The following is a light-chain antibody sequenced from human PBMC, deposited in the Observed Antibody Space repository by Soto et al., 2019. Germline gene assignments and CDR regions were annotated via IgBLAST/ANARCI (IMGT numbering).Light chain of an antibody. V-gene: IGLV2-14*03. CDR3: QSYTTRRTYV. Sequence: QSALTQPASVSGSPGQSIIISCTGTSGDVGAFDSVSWYQHYPGKAPKLIIYDVSSRSSGVSSRFSGSKSDNTASLTISGLQTDDEADYYCQSYTTRRTYVFGTGTKLNVL. CDR2: DVS. CDR1: SGDVGAFDS. J-gene: IGLJ1*01.